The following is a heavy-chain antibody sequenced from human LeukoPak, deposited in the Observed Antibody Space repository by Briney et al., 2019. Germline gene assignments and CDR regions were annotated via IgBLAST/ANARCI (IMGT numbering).Heavy chain of an antibody. CDR3: AKAASGNWNDVSDY. CDR1: GFSFSNYA. Sequence: GGSLRLSCAASGFSFSNYAMSWVRQAPGQGLEWLSVISAGGGTTSYADSVKGRFTASRDNSRNTLYLQMNSLRAEDTAVYYCAKAASGNWNDVSDYWGQGTLVTVSS. D-gene: IGHD1-20*01. CDR2: ISAGGGTT. J-gene: IGHJ4*02. V-gene: IGHV3-23*01.